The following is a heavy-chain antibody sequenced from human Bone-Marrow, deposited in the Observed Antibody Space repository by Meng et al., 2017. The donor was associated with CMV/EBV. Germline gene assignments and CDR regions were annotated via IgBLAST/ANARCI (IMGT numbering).Heavy chain of an antibody. CDR3: AKDSAPRSRDRSYYYGMDV. V-gene: IGHV3-23*01. CDR1: GFTFSNYA. Sequence: GESLKISCAASGFTFSNYAMNWVRQAPGKGLEWVSGISSSGANTYYADSVKGRFTISRDNSKNSLYLQMNSLRTEDTALYYCAKDSAPRSRDRSYYYGMDVWGQGTTVTVSS. J-gene: IGHJ6*02. D-gene: IGHD1-26*01. CDR2: ISSSGANT.